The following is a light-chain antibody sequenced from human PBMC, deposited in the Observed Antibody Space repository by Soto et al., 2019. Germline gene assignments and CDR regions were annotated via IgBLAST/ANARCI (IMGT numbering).Light chain of an antibody. Sequence: QSVLTQPPSASGSPGQSVTISCTGTSSDVGGYNYVSWYQQRPGKAPKLIIYEVSKRPSGVPDRFSGSKSGNTASLTVSGLQAEDEADYYCSSYAGSNDVLGTGTKLTVL. J-gene: IGLJ1*01. V-gene: IGLV2-8*01. CDR2: EVS. CDR1: SSDVGGYNY. CDR3: SSYAGSNDV.